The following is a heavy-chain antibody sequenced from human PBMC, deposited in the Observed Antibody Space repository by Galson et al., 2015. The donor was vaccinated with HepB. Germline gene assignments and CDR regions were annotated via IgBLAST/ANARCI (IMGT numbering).Heavy chain of an antibody. J-gene: IGHJ1*01. D-gene: IGHD3-22*01. CDR2: INPSGGIT. V-gene: IGHV1-46*01. CDR3: ARACYDNSAYQAFLH. Sequence: SVKVSCKASGYSFTAYYIHWVRQAPGQGLEWMGMINPSGGITTYAQKFQGRVTMTRDTSTSTVYMDLSSLKSEDTAAYYCARACYDNSAYQAFLHWGQGTLVTVSS. CDR1: GYSFTAYY.